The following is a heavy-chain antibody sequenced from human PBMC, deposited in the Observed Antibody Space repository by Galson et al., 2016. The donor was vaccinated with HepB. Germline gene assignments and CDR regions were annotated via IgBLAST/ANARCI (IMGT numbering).Heavy chain of an antibody. CDR1: GFTFSSYA. CDR3: ARDESLYNWNDLYYFDY. J-gene: IGHJ4*02. V-gene: IGHV3-30*04. D-gene: IGHD1-20*01. Sequence: SLRLSCAASGFTFSSYAMYWVRQAPGKGLEWVAVLSYEGSSKYYADSVKGRFTISRDISKKTLYLQMNSLRAEDTAVYYCARDESLYNWNDLYYFDYWGQGTLVTVSS. CDR2: LSYEGSSK.